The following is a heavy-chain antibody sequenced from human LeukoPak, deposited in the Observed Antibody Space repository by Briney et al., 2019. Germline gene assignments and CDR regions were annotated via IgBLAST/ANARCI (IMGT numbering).Heavy chain of an antibody. V-gene: IGHV4-59*12. CDR3: ARWEGGSYYDFDY. CDR1: GASISGYH. J-gene: IGHJ4*02. Sequence: SETLSLTCTVSGASISGYHWSWIRQPPGKGLEWIGYIYYSGSTSYNPSLKSRVTISVDTSKNQFSLKLSSVTAADTAVYYCARWEGGSYYDFDYWGQGTLVTVSS. D-gene: IGHD1-26*01. CDR2: IYYSGST.